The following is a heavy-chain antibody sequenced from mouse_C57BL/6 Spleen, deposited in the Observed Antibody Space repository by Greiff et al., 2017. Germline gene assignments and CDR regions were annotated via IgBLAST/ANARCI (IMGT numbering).Heavy chain of an antibody. CDR3: ASQTYDWYFDV. V-gene: IGHV5-4*01. CDR2: INDGGSYT. Sequence: EVQLVESGGGLVKPGGSLKLSCAASGFTFSSYAMSWVRQTPEKRLEWVATINDGGSYTYYQDNVKGRFTFTRDNAYNNLYLHIRPLKSADTAMYYCASQTYDWYFDVWGTGTTVTVSS. D-gene: IGHD2-12*01. J-gene: IGHJ1*03. CDR1: GFTFSSYA.